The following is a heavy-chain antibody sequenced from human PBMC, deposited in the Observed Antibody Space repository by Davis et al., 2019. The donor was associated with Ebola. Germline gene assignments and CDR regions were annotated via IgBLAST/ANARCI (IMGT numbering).Heavy chain of an antibody. D-gene: IGHD3-22*01. CDR2: ISGSGGST. J-gene: IGHJ4*02. CDR3: ARGWYYYDSSGYYYEDFDY. Sequence: GESLKISCAASGFTFSSYVMSWVRQAPGKGLECVSGISGSGGSTYYVDSVKGRFTISRDNSKNTLYLQMNSLRAEDTAVYYCARGWYYYDSSGYYYEDFDYWGQGTLVTVSS. V-gene: IGHV3-23*01. CDR1: GFTFSSYV.